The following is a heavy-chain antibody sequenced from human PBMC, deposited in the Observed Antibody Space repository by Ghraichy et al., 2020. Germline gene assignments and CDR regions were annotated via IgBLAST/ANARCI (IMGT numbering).Heavy chain of an antibody. CDR2: IGTAGDT. J-gene: IGHJ6*02. CDR3: ARGGYYDFWSGYSGGMDV. D-gene: IGHD3-3*01. CDR1: GFTFSSYD. Sequence: GGSLRLSCAASGFTFSSYDMHWVRQATGKGLEWVSAIGTAGDTYYPGSVKGRFTISRENAKNSLYLQMNSLRAGDTAVYYCARGGYYDFWSGYSGGMDVWGQGTTVTVSS. V-gene: IGHV3-13*01.